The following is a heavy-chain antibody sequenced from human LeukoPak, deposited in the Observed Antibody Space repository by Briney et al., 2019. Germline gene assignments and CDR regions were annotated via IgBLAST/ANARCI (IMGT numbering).Heavy chain of an antibody. J-gene: IGHJ6*02. D-gene: IGHD1-26*01. V-gene: IGHV3-33*01. CDR2: IWYDGSNK. Sequence: GGSLRLSCAASGFTFSSYGMHWVRQAPGKGLEWVAVIWYDGSNKYYADSVKGRFTISRDNSKNTLYLQMNSLRAEDTAVYYCARDPCIVYYYYGMDVWGQGTTVTVSS. CDR1: GFTFSSYG. CDR3: ARDPCIVYYYYGMDV.